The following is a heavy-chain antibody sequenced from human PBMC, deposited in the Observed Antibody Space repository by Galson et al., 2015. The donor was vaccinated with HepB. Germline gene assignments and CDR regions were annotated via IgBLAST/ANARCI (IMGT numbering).Heavy chain of an antibody. CDR3: ARVGASSPDYYFDY. Sequence: SLRLSCAASGFTFSPYEMHWVRQAPGKGLEYVSVISYDGNNKYYANAVKGRFTVSRDNSKNTLYLKMGSLRAEDMAVYFRARVGASSPDYYFDYWGQGTLVTVSS. CDR2: ISYDGNNK. D-gene: IGHD6-6*01. J-gene: IGHJ4*02. V-gene: IGHV3-30*03. CDR1: GFTFSPYE.